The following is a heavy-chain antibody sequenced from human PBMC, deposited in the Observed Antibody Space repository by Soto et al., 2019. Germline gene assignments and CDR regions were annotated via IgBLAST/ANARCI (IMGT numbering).Heavy chain of an antibody. V-gene: IGHV1-18*01. CDR2: VSAYNGNT. CDR3: ARGGQWDFLSDY. J-gene: IGHJ4*02. Sequence: QVQLVQSGAEVKKPGASVKVSSMASGYTFTRYYINWVRQAPGQGLEWMGWVSAYNGNTHYEQKLQGRVTLTTDTSTSTAYMELRSLSSDDTAVYFCARGGQWDFLSDYWGQGTLVTVSS. D-gene: IGHD1-26*01. CDR1: GYTFTRYY.